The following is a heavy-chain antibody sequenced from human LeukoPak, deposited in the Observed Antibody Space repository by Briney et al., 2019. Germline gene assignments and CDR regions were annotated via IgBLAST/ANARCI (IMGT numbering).Heavy chain of an antibody. J-gene: IGHJ3*02. CDR2: IYYSGST. V-gene: IGHV4-59*01. Sequence: SETLSLTCTVSGGSISPYYWSWIRQPPGKGLEWIGYIYYSGSTNYNPSLKSRVTISVDTSKNQFSLKLGSVTAADTAVYYCARAPEDYYDSSGRKGAFDIWGQGTMVTVSS. CDR3: ARAPEDYYDSSGRKGAFDI. D-gene: IGHD3-22*01. CDR1: GGSISPYY.